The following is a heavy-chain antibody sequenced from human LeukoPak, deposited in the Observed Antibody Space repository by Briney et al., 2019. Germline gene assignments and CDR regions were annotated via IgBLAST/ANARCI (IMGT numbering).Heavy chain of an antibody. CDR2: ISSTSMKI. V-gene: IGHV3-21*06. D-gene: IGHD3-10*01. CDR1: GFTFSSYS. J-gene: IGHJ4*02. Sequence: GGSLRLSCAASGFTFSSYSMNWVRQAPGKGLEWVSSISSTSMKIFYADSVKGRFTISRDSAKSSLYLQMTSLRVDDTAVYLCARAQRSRWSYYPGMWGQGILVSVSS. CDR3: ARAQRSRWSYYPGM.